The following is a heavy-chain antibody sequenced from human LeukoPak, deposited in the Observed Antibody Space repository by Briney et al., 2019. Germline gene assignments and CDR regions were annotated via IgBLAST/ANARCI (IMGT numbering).Heavy chain of an antibody. CDR1: GFTFSSYV. CDR2: LTGSGGAA. J-gene: IGHJ5*02. V-gene: IGHV3-23*01. Sequence: GGSLRLSCAASGFTFSSYVMFWVREAPGKGLEWVSYLTGSGGAADYADSVKGRFTTSRDNSKNTVYLQMNSLSAEDTAIYYCANDFRYYFGSGTASWGQGTLVTGSS. D-gene: IGHD3-10*01. CDR3: ANDFRYYFGSGTAS.